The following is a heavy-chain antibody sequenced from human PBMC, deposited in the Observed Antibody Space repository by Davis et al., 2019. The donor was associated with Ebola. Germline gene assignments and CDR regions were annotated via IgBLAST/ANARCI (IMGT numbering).Heavy chain of an antibody. CDR3: ARAHHYGGPAGWSVY. Sequence: AASVKVSCKASGYTFTSYGISWVRQAPGQGLEWMGWISAYNGNTNYAQKLQGRVTMTTDTSTSTAYMELRSLRSDDTAVYYCARAHHYGGPAGWSVYWGQGTLVTVSS. V-gene: IGHV1-18*01. CDR2: ISAYNGNT. D-gene: IGHD4-23*01. J-gene: IGHJ4*02. CDR1: GYTFTSYG.